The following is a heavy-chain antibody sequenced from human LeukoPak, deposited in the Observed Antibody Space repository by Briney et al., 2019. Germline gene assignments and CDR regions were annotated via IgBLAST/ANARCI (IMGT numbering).Heavy chain of an antibody. J-gene: IGHJ4*02. V-gene: IGHV1-18*01. Sequence: VASVKVSCKASGYTFTSYGISWVRQAPGQGLEWMGWISAYNGNTNYAQKLQGRVTMTTDTSTSTAYMELRSLRSDDTAVYYCARVTLTDSSSWYSLFDYWGQGTLVTVSS. CDR1: GYTFTSYG. D-gene: IGHD6-13*01. CDR2: ISAYNGNT. CDR3: ARVTLTDSSSWYSLFDY.